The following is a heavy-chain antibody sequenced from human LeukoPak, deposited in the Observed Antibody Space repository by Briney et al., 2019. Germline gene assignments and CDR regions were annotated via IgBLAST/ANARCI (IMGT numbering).Heavy chain of an antibody. V-gene: IGHV4-59*01. CDR1: GGSISSYY. CDR2: IYYSGST. J-gene: IGHJ6*03. D-gene: IGHD5-24*01. CDR3: ARVGEMATITGYYYYYMDV. Sequence: PSETLSLTCTVSGGSISSYYWSWIRQPPGKGLEWIEYIYYSGSTNYNPSLKSRVTISVDTSKNQFSLKLSSVTAADTAVYYCARVGEMATITGYYYYYMDVWGKGTTVTVSS.